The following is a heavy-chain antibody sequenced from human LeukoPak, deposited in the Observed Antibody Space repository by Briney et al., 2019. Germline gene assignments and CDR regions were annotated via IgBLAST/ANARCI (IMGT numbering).Heavy chain of an antibody. V-gene: IGHV1-69*13. J-gene: IGHJ4*02. D-gene: IGHD5-24*01. CDR2: IIPIFGTA. Sequence: SVKVSCTASGGTFSSYAISWVRQAPGQGLEWMGGIIPIFGTANYAQKFQGRVTITADESTSTAYMELSSLRSEDTAVYYCAGFLVEMATPVGDWGQGTLVTVSS. CDR3: AGFLVEMATPVGD. CDR1: GGTFSSYA.